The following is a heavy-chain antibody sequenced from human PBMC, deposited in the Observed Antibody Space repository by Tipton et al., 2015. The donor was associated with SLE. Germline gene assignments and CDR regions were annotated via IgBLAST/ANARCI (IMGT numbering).Heavy chain of an antibody. V-gene: IGHV4-59*01. CDR2: IYYSGIS. D-gene: IGHD3-10*01. Sequence: LRLSCTVSGGSISSYYWSWIRQPPGKALEWIGYIYYSGISNYNPSLKSRVSVSIDTSKNHFSLKLSSVTAADTAVYFCARARGYWFEAFDIWGQGTMVTVSS. CDR3: ARARGYWFEAFDI. J-gene: IGHJ3*02. CDR1: GGSISSYY.